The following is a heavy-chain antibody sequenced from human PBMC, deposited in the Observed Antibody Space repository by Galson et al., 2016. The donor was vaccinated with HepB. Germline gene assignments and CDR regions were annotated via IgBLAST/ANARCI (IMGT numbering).Heavy chain of an antibody. V-gene: IGHV4-4*08. CDR3: ARGQSGVIAAV. CDR1: GGSIRGCY. D-gene: IGHD3-22*01. Sequence: SETLSLTCTVSGGSIRGCYWNWIRQPPGRGLEWIGEIQNYGGSSGNSNYNPSLEGRVAISLDTSTNQISLRLTSVTAADTAVYYCARGQSGVIAAVWGQGTLVTVSS. J-gene: IGHJ4*02. CDR2: IQNYGGSSGNS.